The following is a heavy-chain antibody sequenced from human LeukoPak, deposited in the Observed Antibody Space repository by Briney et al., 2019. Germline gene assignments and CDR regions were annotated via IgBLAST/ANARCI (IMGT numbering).Heavy chain of an antibody. Sequence: PGGSLRLSCAASGFTFSSYAMHWVRQAPGKGLEYVSAISSNGGSTYYANSVKGRFTISRDNAKNSLYLQMNSLRAEDTAVYYCARVRDYYDSSGYYYELNDAFDIWGQGTMVTVSS. CDR2: ISSNGGST. CDR3: ARVRDYYDSSGYYYELNDAFDI. CDR1: GFTFSSYA. J-gene: IGHJ3*02. D-gene: IGHD3-22*01. V-gene: IGHV3-64*01.